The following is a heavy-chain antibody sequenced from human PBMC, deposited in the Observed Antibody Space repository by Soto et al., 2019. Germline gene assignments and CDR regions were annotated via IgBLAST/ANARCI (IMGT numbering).Heavy chain of an antibody. CDR2: ISCSGST. J-gene: IGHJ4*02. CDR1: GGSVSSHY. V-gene: IGHV4-59*02. CDR3: ASGGQVYDFWSGYSYGDYFDY. D-gene: IGHD3-3*01. Sequence: SETLSLRSCVSGGSVSSHYLSWIRQPPWKGLESIGYISCSGSTNYNPSLKNRVTISVDTXKNQFSLKLSSVTAADTDVYYCASGGQVYDFWSGYSYGDYFDYGGQGTLVTSPQ.